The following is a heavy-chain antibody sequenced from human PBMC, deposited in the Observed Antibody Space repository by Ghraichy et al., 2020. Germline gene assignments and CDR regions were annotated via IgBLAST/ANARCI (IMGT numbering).Heavy chain of an antibody. Sequence: SETLSLTCTVSGGSISSYYWSWIRQPPGKGLEWIGYIYYSGSTNYNPSLKSRVTISVDTSKNQFSLKLSSVTAADMAVYYCARSIYCSSTSCYWFDPWGQGTLVTVSS. CDR2: IYYSGST. J-gene: IGHJ5*02. CDR1: GGSISSYY. V-gene: IGHV4-59*01. CDR3: ARSIYCSSTSCYWFDP. D-gene: IGHD2-2*01.